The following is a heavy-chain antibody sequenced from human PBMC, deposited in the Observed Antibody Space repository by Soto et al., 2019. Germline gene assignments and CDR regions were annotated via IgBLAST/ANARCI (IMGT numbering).Heavy chain of an antibody. J-gene: IGHJ4*02. Sequence: ASVKVSCKASGYTFTSYAMHWVRQAPGQRLEWMGCINAGNGNTKYSQKFQGRVTITRDTSASTAYMELSRLRSEDTAVYYWARIQGIAVAGIGDWGQGPLVTVSS. CDR2: INAGNGNT. CDR1: GYTFTSYA. D-gene: IGHD6-19*01. V-gene: IGHV1-3*01. CDR3: ARIQGIAVAGIGD.